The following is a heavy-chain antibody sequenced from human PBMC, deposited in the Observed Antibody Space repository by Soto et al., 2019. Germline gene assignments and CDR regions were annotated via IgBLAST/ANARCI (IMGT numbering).Heavy chain of an antibody. J-gene: IGHJ3*02. CDR3: ARDGVPGHDAFAI. D-gene: IGHD3-3*01. V-gene: IGHV1-69*04. Sequence: SVKVSCKASGGTFSSYTISWVRQAPGQGLEWMGRIIPILGIANYAQKFQGRVTITADKSTSTAYMELSSLRSEDTAVYYCARDGVPGHDAFAIWGQGTMVTVSS. CDR1: GGTFSSYT. CDR2: IIPILGIA.